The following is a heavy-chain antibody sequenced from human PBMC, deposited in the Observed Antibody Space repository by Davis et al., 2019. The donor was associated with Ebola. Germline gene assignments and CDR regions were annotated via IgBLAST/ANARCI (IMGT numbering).Heavy chain of an antibody. CDR1: GFTFDDYA. CDR3: AKGSNGIAAPFDY. D-gene: IGHD6-25*01. CDR2: ISWNSGSI. J-gene: IGHJ4*02. V-gene: IGHV3-9*03. Sequence: SLKISCAASGFTFDDYAMHWVRQAPGKGLEWVSGISWNSGSIGYADSVKGRFTISRDNAKNSLYLQMNSLRAEDMALYYCAKGSNGIAAPFDYWGQGTLVTVSS.